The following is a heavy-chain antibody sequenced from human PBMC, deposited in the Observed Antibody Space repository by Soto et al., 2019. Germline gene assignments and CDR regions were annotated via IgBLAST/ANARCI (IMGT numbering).Heavy chain of an antibody. J-gene: IGHJ6*02. CDR2: ISGYNGNT. D-gene: IGHD3-10*01. Sequence: QVQLVQSGAEVKKPGASVKVSCKASGYTFTSYGISWVRQAPGQGLEWMGWISGYNGNTNYAQKLQGRVTMTTDTSTSTAYMELRSLRSDDTAVYYCASNYLYYYGSGNTNYYGMDVWGQGTPVTVSS. CDR1: GYTFTSYG. CDR3: ASNYLYYYGSGNTNYYGMDV. V-gene: IGHV1-18*01.